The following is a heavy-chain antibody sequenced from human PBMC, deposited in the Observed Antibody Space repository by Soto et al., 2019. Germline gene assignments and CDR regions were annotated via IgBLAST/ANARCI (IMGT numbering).Heavy chain of an antibody. D-gene: IGHD2-15*01. CDR3: ARLPSQNLVDY. V-gene: IGHV4-39*01. J-gene: IGHJ4*02. CDR2: MFYGVST. CDR1: GSSINSSGYY. Sequence: AETCPSTFTVSGSSINSSGYYWGWIRQPPGKVLEWIGSMFYGVSTYYNPSLKSRVTVSVDTSKNQFSLNLRSVTAADTAVYYCARLPSQNLVDYCGQGTLFT.